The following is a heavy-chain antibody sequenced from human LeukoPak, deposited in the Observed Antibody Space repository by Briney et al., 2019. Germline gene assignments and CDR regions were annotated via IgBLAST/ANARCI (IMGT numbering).Heavy chain of an antibody. CDR3: ARDQRGWGVGATPYYFDY. V-gene: IGHV3-30*01. Sequence: GGSLRLSCAASGFTFSSYAMHWVRQAPGKGLEWVAVVSYDGSNKYYADSVKGRFTISRDNSKNTLYLQMNSLRAEDTAVYYCARDQRGWGVGATPYYFDYWGQGTLVTVSS. CDR2: VSYDGSNK. J-gene: IGHJ4*02. CDR1: GFTFSSYA. D-gene: IGHD1-26*01.